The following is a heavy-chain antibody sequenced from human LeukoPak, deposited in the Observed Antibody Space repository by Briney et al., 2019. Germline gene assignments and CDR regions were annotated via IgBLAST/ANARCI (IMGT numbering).Heavy chain of an antibody. CDR3: AIGPNYGGYPD. J-gene: IGHJ4*02. CDR1: GYSFTDYY. Sequence: ASVTVSFKASGYSFTDYYMHWLRQAPGQGLEWMGWINPKSGGTIYAHNFQGRVTMTRDTSISTAYMELSRLRSDDTAMYYCAIGPNYGGYPDWGQGALVTVSS. D-gene: IGHD2-21*01. V-gene: IGHV1-2*02. CDR2: INPKSGGT.